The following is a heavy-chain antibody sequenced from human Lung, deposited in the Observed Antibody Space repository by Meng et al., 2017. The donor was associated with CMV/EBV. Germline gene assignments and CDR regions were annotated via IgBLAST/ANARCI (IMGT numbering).Heavy chain of an antibody. V-gene: IGHV4-61*02. D-gene: IGHD2-2*02. CDR3: ARGYHLLYYFDY. J-gene: IGHJ4*02. Sequence: VPRQDSGPGLVKPSQTLSLTCTVSGDSISSDSYYWTWIWQPAGKGLEWIGRIYSSGRTNYDPSLRSRVSISVDTSKNQFSLKLKSVTAADAAIYYCARGYHLLYYFDYWGQGTLVTVSS. CDR1: GDSISSDSYY. CDR2: IYSSGRT.